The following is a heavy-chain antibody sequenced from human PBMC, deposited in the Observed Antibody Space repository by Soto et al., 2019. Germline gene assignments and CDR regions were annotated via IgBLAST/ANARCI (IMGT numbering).Heavy chain of an antibody. CDR3: ANRWVNDYSPIPSDYYYYYGMDV. V-gene: IGHV3-30*18. Sequence: GGSLRLSCAASGFTFSSYGMHWVRQAPGKGLEWVAVISYDGSNKYYADSVKGRFTISRDNSKNTLYLQMNSLRAEDTAVYYCANRWVNDYSPIPSDYYYYYGMDVWGQGTTVTVSS. CDR1: GFTFSSYG. CDR2: ISYDGSNK. J-gene: IGHJ6*02. D-gene: IGHD4-4*01.